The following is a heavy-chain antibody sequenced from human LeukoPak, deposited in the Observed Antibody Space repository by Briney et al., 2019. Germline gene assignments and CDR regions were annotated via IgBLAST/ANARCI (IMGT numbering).Heavy chain of an antibody. CDR2: ISSSSSYI. J-gene: IGHJ6*03. CDR1: GFTFSSYS. Sequence: PGGSLRLSCAASGFTFSSYSMNWVRQAPGKGLEWVSSISSSSSYIYYADSVKGRFTISRDNAKNSLYLQMNSLRAEDTAVYYCARDPRAGSSIAAPDGYYYYYMDVWGKGTTVTVSS. V-gene: IGHV3-21*01. D-gene: IGHD6-13*01. CDR3: ARDPRAGSSIAAPDGYYYYYMDV.